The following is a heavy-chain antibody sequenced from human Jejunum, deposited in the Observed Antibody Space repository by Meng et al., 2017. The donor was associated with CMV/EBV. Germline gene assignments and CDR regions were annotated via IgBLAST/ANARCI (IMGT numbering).Heavy chain of an antibody. D-gene: IGHD6-13*01. CDR1: ISSYY. J-gene: IGHJ4*02. V-gene: IGHV4-59*01. Sequence: ISSYYWTWLRQPPGKGLEWIGYVYYSGSTNYNPSLKSRVTISVDTSKNQFSLKLSSVTAADTAVYYCARVPAELGSSSSWYYFDYWGQGTLVTVSS. CDR2: VYYSGST. CDR3: ARVPAELGSSSSWYYFDY.